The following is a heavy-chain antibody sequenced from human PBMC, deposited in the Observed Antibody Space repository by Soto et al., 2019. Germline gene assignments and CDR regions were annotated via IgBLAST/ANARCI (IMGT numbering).Heavy chain of an antibody. V-gene: IGHV3-9*01. J-gene: IGHJ4*02. Sequence: PGGSLRLSCAASGFTFDDYAMHWVRQAPGKGLEWVSGISWNSGSIGYADSVKCRFTISRDNAKNSLYLQMNSLRAEDTALYYCAKASFYCSGGSCFDYWGQGTLVTVSS. D-gene: IGHD2-15*01. CDR3: AKASFYCSGGSCFDY. CDR2: ISWNSGSI. CDR1: GFTFDDYA.